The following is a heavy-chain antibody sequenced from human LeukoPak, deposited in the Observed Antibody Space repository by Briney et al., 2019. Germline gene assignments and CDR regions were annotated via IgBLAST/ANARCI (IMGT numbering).Heavy chain of an antibody. D-gene: IGHD5-18*01. Sequence: ASVKVSCKASGGTFSSYAISWVRQAPGQGLEWMGRIIPILGIANYAQKFQGRVTITADKSTSTAYMELSSLRSEDTAVYYCARAPRWIQPLDYWGQGTLVTVSS. J-gene: IGHJ4*02. V-gene: IGHV1-69*04. CDR2: IIPILGIA. CDR1: GGTFSSYA. CDR3: ARAPRWIQPLDY.